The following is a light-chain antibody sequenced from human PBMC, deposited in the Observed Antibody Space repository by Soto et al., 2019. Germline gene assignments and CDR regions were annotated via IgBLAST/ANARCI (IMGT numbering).Light chain of an antibody. Sequence: QSVLTQPPSASGTPGQRVTISCSGSSSNIGSNTVSWYQQLPGTAPKLLIYSNNQRPSGVPDRFSGSKSGTSASLAISGLQSEDEADYYCAAWDDSLNGLYVFGTGTKVTVL. V-gene: IGLV1-44*01. J-gene: IGLJ1*01. CDR1: SSNIGSNT. CDR3: AAWDDSLNGLYV. CDR2: SNN.